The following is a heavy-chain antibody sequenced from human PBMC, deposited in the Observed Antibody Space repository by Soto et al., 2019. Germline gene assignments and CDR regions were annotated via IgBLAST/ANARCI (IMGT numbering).Heavy chain of an antibody. Sequence: SETLSLTCTVSGGSISSYYWSWTRQPPGKGLEWIGYIYYSGSTNYNPSLKSRVTISVDTSKNQFSLKLSSVTAADTAVYYCARDLSGYNWFDPWGQGTLVTVSS. CDR3: ARDLSGYNWFDP. V-gene: IGHV4-59*01. CDR2: IYYSGST. J-gene: IGHJ5*02. CDR1: GGSISSYY. D-gene: IGHD5-12*01.